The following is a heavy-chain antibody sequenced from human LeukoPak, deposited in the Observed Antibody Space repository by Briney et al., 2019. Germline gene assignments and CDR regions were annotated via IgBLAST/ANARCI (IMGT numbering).Heavy chain of an antibody. CDR1: GGTFSSYA. CDR2: ISPIFGTA. Sequence: SVKVSCKASGGTFSSYAISWVRPAPGQGLEWMGGISPIFGTANYAQKLQGSVTITTDEPTSTAYMELSSLSSEDTAVYYCARNSAWVRGIAAAGPRGAFDIWGQGTMVTVSS. CDR3: ARNSAWVRGIAAAGPRGAFDI. D-gene: IGHD6-13*01. V-gene: IGHV1-69*05. J-gene: IGHJ3*02.